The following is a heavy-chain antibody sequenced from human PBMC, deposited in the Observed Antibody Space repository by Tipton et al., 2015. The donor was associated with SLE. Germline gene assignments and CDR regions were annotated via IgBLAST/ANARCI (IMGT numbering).Heavy chain of an antibody. V-gene: IGHV4-34*01. D-gene: IGHD4-23*01. CDR1: GGSFSGYY. CDR2: INHSGST. CDR3: ERGGRGDGGNPFDP. J-gene: IGHJ5*02. Sequence: TLSLTCAVYGGSFSGYYWSWIRQPPGKGLEWIGEINHSGSTNYNPSLKSRVTISMDTSKNQLSLKLSSVTAADTAVYYCERGGRGDGGNPFDPWGQGTLVTVSS.